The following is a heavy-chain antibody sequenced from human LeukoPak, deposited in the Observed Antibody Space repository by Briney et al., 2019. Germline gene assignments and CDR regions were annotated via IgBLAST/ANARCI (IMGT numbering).Heavy chain of an antibody. J-gene: IGHJ5*02. Sequence: GGSLRLSCAASGFTFDDYAMHWVRQAPGKGLEWVSGISWNSGSIGYADSVKGRFTISRDNAKSSLYLQMNSLRAEDTALYYCAKDLVATIRGWFDPWGQGTLVTVSS. CDR3: AKDLVATIRGWFDP. D-gene: IGHD5-12*01. V-gene: IGHV3-9*01. CDR2: ISWNSGSI. CDR1: GFTFDDYA.